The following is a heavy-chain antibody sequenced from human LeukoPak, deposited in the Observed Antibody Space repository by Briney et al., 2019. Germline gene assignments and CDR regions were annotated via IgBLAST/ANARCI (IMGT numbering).Heavy chain of an antibody. CDR2: MYHSGST. J-gene: IGHJ5*02. D-gene: IGHD2-15*01. Sequence: SETLSLTCIVSGYSISTGYYWAWIRQPPGKGLEWIGSMYHSGSTYYNPSLKSRVTISVDTSKNQFSLKLSSVTAADTAVYYCAKVVVAAPKYNWFDPWGQGTLVTVSS. CDR3: AKVVVAAPKYNWFDP. V-gene: IGHV4-38-2*02. CDR1: GYSISTGYY.